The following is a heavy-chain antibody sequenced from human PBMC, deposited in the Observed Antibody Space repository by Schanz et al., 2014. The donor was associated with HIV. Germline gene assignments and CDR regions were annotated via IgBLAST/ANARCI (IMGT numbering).Heavy chain of an antibody. CDR2: ISGYNGAT. V-gene: IGHV1-18*01. CDR1: GFTLTSYA. CDR3: ARRGTAVAAANLE. D-gene: IGHD6-13*01. Sequence: QVQLVQSGVEVKKPGASVKVSCKASGFTLTSYAIVWVRQAPGQGLEWMGWISGYNGATDYAQKVQGRVPLTADTSTNTAYMELRSLSSDDTAVYYCARRGTAVAAANLEWGQGTLVTVSS. J-gene: IGHJ4*02.